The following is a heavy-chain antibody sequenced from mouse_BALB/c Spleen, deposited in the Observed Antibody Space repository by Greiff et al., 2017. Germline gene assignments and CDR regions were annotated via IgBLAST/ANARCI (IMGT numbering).Heavy chain of an antibody. Sequence: VQLQQSGTVLARPGASVKMSCKASGYTFTSYWMQWVKQRPGQGLEWIGAIYPGDGDTRYTQKFKGKATLTADKSSSTAYMQLSSLASEDSAVYYCARRGSYYGNSYAMDYWGQGTSVTVSS. V-gene: IGHV1-87*01. CDR1: GYTFTSYW. CDR2: IYPGDGDT. D-gene: IGHD2-10*01. J-gene: IGHJ4*01. CDR3: ARRGSYYGNSYAMDY.